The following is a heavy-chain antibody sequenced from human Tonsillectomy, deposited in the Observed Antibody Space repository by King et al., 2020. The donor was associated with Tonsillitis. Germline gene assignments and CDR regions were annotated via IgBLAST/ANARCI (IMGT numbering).Heavy chain of an antibody. CDR2: IYWNDDK. D-gene: IGHD6-13*01. CDR1: GFSLRTSGVG. J-gene: IGHJ4*02. V-gene: IGHV2-5*01. CDR3: VHSLGAAAGNFDY. Sequence: TLKESGPTLVKPTQTLTLTCIFSGFSLRTSGVGVGWIRQPPGKALEWLALIYWNDDKRYSPSLKNRLTITKDNSKNQVGLTLTNMDAVDTATYYCVHSLGAAAGNFDYWGRGTLVSVSS.